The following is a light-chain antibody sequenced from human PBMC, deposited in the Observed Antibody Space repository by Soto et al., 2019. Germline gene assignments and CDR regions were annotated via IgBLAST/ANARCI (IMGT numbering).Light chain of an antibody. Sequence: DIQMPQSPSSLSASVGDRVTITCQASQDISNYLNWYQQKPGKAPKLLIYDASNLETGVPSRFSGSGSGTDVTFTISSLQPEDIATYYCQQYDNLPWTFGQGTKVEIK. CDR2: DAS. CDR3: QQYDNLPWT. J-gene: IGKJ1*01. CDR1: QDISNY. V-gene: IGKV1-33*01.